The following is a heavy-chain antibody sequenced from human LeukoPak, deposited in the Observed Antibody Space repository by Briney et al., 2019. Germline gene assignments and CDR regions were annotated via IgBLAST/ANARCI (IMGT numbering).Heavy chain of an antibody. V-gene: IGHV1-69*13. CDR2: IIPIFGTA. Sequence: VASVKVSCKASGGTFSSNAISWVRQAPGQGLEWMGGIIPIFGTANYAQKFQGRVTITADESTSTAYMGLSSLRSGDTAVYYCARERRSTVISRYYFDYWGQGTLVTVSS. J-gene: IGHJ4*02. D-gene: IGHD4-17*01. CDR1: GGTFSSNA. CDR3: ARERRSTVISRYYFDY.